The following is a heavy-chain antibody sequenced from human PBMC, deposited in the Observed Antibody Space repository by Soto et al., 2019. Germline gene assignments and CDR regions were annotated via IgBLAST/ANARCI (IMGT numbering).Heavy chain of an antibody. V-gene: IGHV3-30-3*01. CDR2: ISYDGSNK. Sequence: QVQLVESGGGVVQPGRSLRLSCAASGFTFSSYAMHWVRQAPGKGLEWVAVISYDGSNKYYADSVKGRFTISRDNSKNTRSLKMNSLRAEDTAVYYCARGGSSRYADIDYWGQGTLVTVSS. CDR3: ARGGSSRYADIDY. CDR1: GFTFSSYA. D-gene: IGHD3-22*01. J-gene: IGHJ4*02.